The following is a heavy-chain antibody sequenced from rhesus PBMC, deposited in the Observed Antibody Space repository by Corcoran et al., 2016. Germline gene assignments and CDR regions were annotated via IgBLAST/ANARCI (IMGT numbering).Heavy chain of an antibody. Sequence: QVQLQQSGPAVVKPSENLPLTCAVSGVSISSTYWWSWIRQSPGRGREWIGAMYRSCDRPLYNPSLKPRVTISKDTSKNQFTLTLNSVTAADSAVYYCARGSSSGWSSYGLDSWGHGVVVTVSS. CDR2: MYRSCDRP. CDR1: GVSISSTYW. V-gene: IGHV4-93*01. D-gene: IGHD6S26*01. CDR3: ARGSSSGWSSYGLDS. J-gene: IGHJ6*01.